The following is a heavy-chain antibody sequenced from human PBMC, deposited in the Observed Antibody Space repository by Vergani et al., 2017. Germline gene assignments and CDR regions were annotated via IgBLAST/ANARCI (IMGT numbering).Heavy chain of an antibody. CDR2: IYSGGGT. CDR1: GFTVSSNY. V-gene: IGHV3-53*01. J-gene: IGHJ4*02. CDR3: AGVDYPQGKFDY. Sequence: EVQLVESGGGLIQPGGSLRLSCAASGFTVSSNYMTWVCQAPGKGLEWVSVIYSGGGTYYADSVKGRFTFSRDISKNTWYLQMNSLRVEDTAVYYCAGVDYPQGKFDYWGQGTLVTVS. D-gene: IGHD4/OR15-4a*01.